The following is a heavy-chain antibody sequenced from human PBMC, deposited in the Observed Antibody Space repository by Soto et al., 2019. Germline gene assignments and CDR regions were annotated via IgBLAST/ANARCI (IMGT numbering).Heavy chain of an antibody. V-gene: IGHV4-59*08. J-gene: IGHJ6*02. CDR2: IYYSGST. D-gene: IGHD2-21*01. CDR3: AGTEPRDDYYYSSGMDV. CDR1: GGSISSYY. Sequence: PSETLSLTCTVSGGSISSYYWSWIRQPPGKGLEWIGYIYYSGSTNYNPSLKSRVTISVDTSKNQFSLKLSSVTAADTAVYYCAGTEPRDDYYYSSGMDVWGQGTTVTVSS.